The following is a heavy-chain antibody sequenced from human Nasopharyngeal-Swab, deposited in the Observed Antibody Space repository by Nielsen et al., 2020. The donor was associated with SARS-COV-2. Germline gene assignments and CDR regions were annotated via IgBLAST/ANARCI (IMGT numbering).Heavy chain of an antibody. CDR2: INTGISSI. V-gene: IGHV3-48*02. J-gene: IGHJ4*02. D-gene: IGHD6-13*01. CDR1: RFPFLSYH. Sequence: SPIPPFSAPRFPFLSYHFNLVLHPPGPGLEWVSYINTGISSIYYADSVKRRFTISRDNAKNSLYLQMNSLRDEDTAVYYCATRSASWTRGDYWGQGTLVTVSS. CDR3: ATRSASWTRGDY.